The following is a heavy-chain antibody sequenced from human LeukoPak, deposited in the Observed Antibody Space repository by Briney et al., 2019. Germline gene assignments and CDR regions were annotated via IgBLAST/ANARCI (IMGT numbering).Heavy chain of an antibody. CDR3: ARVIGGYSGYDSPYYFDY. Sequence: SETLSLTCTVSGGSISSHYWSWTRQPPGKGLEWIGYIYYSGSTNYNPSLKSRVTISVDTSKNQISLKLSSVTAADTAVYYCARVIGGYSGYDSPYYFDYWGQGTLVTVSS. CDR2: IYYSGST. J-gene: IGHJ4*02. CDR1: GGSISSHY. V-gene: IGHV4-59*11. D-gene: IGHD5-12*01.